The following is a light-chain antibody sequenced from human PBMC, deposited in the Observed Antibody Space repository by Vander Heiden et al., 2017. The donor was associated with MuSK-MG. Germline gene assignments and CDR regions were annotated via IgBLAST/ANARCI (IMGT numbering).Light chain of an antibody. V-gene: IGKV1-8*01. J-gene: IGKJ1*01. CDR3: HQEYSSALT. Sequence: AIRMTQSPSSFSASTGDRVTITCRASQGISSYLASYQQKPGKAPKLLLYDASTSLSAVPSTLSSSGSATAFTLTIICRQSADFATSYCHQEYSSALTFGPGTKVEIK. CDR1: QGISSY. CDR2: DAS.